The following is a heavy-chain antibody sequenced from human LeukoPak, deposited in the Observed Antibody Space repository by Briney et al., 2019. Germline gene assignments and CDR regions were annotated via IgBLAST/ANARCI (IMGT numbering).Heavy chain of an antibody. CDR1: GFTFSSYG. Sequence: GGSLRLSCAASGFTFSSYGMHWVRQAPGKGLEWVAVISYDGSNKYCADSVKGRFTISRDNSKNTLYLQMNSLRAEDTAVYYCAKDPRLFWMGGYFDYWGQGTLVTVSS. J-gene: IGHJ4*02. CDR2: ISYDGSNK. D-gene: IGHD3-3*01. V-gene: IGHV3-30*18. CDR3: AKDPRLFWMGGYFDY.